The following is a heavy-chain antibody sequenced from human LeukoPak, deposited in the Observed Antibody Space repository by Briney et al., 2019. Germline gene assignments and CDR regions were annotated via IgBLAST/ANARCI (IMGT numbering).Heavy chain of an antibody. V-gene: IGHV3-23*01. CDR1: GFTFSSYS. D-gene: IGHD1-26*01. Sequence: PGGSLRLSCAASGFTFSSYSMNWVRQAPGKGLEWVSTISGSGGAGTYYADSVKGRFTVSRDNSRNTLYLPMNSLRAEDTAVYYCVKDRGGSPFYGMDVWGQGTTVTVSS. CDR3: VKDRGGSPFYGMDV. J-gene: IGHJ6*02. CDR2: ISGSGGAGT.